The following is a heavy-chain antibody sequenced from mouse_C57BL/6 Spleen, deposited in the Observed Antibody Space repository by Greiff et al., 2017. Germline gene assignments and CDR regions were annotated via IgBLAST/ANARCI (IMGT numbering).Heavy chain of an antibody. V-gene: IGHV1-39*01. CDR1: GYSFTDYN. Sequence: VQLQQSGAELVKPGASVKISCKASGYSFTDYNMNWVKQSNGKSLEWIGVINPNYGTTSYNQKFKGKATLTVDQSSSTAYMQLNSLTSEDSAVXYCARAITKALYYFDYWGQGTTLTVSS. CDR3: ARAITKALYYFDY. J-gene: IGHJ2*01. D-gene: IGHD2-4*01. CDR2: INPNYGTT.